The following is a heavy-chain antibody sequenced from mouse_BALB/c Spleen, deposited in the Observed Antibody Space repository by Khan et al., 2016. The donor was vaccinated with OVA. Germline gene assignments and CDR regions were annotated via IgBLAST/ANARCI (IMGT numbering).Heavy chain of an antibody. Sequence: VQLQQSGAELVKPGASVKLSCTASGFNIKDTYIHWVKQRPEQGLEWIGRIDPANGDTKCDPKFQGKATIRSDTSSNTAYLQLSSLTSEDTAFYYCGIFFSHLYGSGWFAYWGQGTLVTVSA. CDR2: IDPANGDT. J-gene: IGHJ3*01. D-gene: IGHD1-1*01. CDR3: GIFFSHLYGSGWFAY. V-gene: IGHV14-3*02. CDR1: GFNIKDTY.